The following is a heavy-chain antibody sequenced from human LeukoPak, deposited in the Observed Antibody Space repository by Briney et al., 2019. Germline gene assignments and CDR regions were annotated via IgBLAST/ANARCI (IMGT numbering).Heavy chain of an antibody. D-gene: IGHD3-9*01. CDR3: ARVHPTFDSVGSLAFDI. V-gene: IGHV3-7*01. J-gene: IGHJ3*02. Sequence: PGGSLRLSCAASGFTFSSYWMSWVRQAPGKGLEWVANIKQDGSEKYYVDSVKGRFTISRDTAKKSLYLQMNSLRAEDTAVYYCARVHPTFDSVGSLAFDIWGQGTMVTVSS. CDR1: GFTFSSYW. CDR2: IKQDGSEK.